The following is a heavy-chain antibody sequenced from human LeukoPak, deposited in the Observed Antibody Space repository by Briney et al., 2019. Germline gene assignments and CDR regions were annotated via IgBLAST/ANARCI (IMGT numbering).Heavy chain of an antibody. CDR2: IKEDGSET. CDR3: TRIIVEVPGVSDYCDP. D-gene: IGHD2-2*01. CDR1: RFTFSSYE. J-gene: IGHJ5*02. Sequence: PGGSLRLSCAASRFTFSSYEVNWVRQAPGKGLERVANIKEDGSETFYVDSVRGRFTISRDNAKNTLYLQMNSLRAEDTAVYYCTRIIVEVPGVSDYCDPWGQGTLVTVSS. V-gene: IGHV3-7*05.